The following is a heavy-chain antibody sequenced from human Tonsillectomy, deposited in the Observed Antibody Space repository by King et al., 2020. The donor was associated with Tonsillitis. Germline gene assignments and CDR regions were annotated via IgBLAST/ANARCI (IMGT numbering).Heavy chain of an antibody. CDR2: IYYSGST. V-gene: IGHV4-59*01. D-gene: IGHD6-13*01. CDR1: GGSISSYY. Sequence: QLQESGPGLVKPSETLSLTCTVSGGSISSYYWSWIRPPPGKGLEWIGYIYYSGSTNYNPSLKSRVTISVDTSKNQFSLKLSSVTAADTAVYYCARGTAAGSHFDYWGQGTLVTVSS. CDR3: ARGTAAGSHFDY. J-gene: IGHJ4*02.